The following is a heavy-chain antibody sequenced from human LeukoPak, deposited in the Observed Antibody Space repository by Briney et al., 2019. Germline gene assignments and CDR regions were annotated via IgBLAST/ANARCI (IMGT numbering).Heavy chain of an antibody. CDR3: ARADRITGTDFDY. J-gene: IGHJ4*02. CDR1: GGSISSGSYY. V-gene: IGHV4-61*02. D-gene: IGHD1-20*01. CDR2: IYTSGST. Sequence: SETLSLTCTVSGGSISSGSYYGSWIRQPAGKGLEWIVRIYTSGSTNYNPSLKSRVTISVDTSKNQFSLKLSSVTAADTAVYYCARADRITGTDFDYWGQGTLVTVSS.